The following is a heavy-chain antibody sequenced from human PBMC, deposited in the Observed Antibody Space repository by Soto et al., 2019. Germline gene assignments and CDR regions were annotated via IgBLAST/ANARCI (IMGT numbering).Heavy chain of an antibody. J-gene: IGHJ4*02. Sequence: PGGSLRLSCAASGFTFSSYSMNWVRQAPGKGLEWVSSISSSSSYIYYADSVKGRFTISRDNAKNSLYLQMNSLRAEDTALYYCAKDGGSVCSGGTCYFQAPDYWGQGTLVTVPQ. CDR1: GFTFSSYS. CDR3: AKDGGSVCSGGTCYFQAPDY. V-gene: IGHV3-21*04. CDR2: ISSSSSYI. D-gene: IGHD2-15*01.